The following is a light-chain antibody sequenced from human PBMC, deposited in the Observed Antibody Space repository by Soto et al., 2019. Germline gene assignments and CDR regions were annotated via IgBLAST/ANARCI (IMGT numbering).Light chain of an antibody. J-gene: IGKJ1*01. CDR3: MQPLQTPRT. CDR2: LGS. V-gene: IGKV2-28*01. Sequence: DIVMTQSPLSLPVTPGEPASISCRSSQSLRHTNGYNYLDWYLQKPGQSPQALIYLGSNRSSGVPDRFSGSGSGTDFTLKISRVEAEDVGVYYCMQPLQTPRTFGQGTKVEIK. CDR1: QSLRHTNGYNY.